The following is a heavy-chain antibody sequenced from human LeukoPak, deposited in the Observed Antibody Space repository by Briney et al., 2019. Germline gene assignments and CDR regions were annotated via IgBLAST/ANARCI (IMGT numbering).Heavy chain of an antibody. CDR1: GGSISSDDYY. J-gene: IGHJ5*01. Sequence: SETLSLTCTVLGGSISSDDYYWSWLRQPPGKGLEWLGYMYYSGRTYYNPSLKGRVTISLDTSKNQFSLNLSSVTAAHTAVYYCVSPDYYDSRIDSCGQGTLVTVSS. V-gene: IGHV4-30-4*01. D-gene: IGHD3-22*01. CDR2: MYYSGRT. CDR3: VSPDYYDSRIDS.